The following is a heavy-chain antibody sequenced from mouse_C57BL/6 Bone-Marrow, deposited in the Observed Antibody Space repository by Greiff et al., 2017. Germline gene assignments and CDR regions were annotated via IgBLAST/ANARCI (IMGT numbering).Heavy chain of an antibody. Sequence: QVQLQQPGAELVKPGASVKMSCKASGYTFTSYWITWVKPRPGQGLEWIGDISPGSGSTNYNEKFKSKATLTVDTSSSTAYMQLSSLTSEDSAVYYCARYGDYYFEYGGEGTTLTVSS. V-gene: IGHV1-55*01. D-gene: IGHD2-13*01. CDR3: ARYGDYYFEY. CDR1: GYTFTSYW. J-gene: IGHJ2*01. CDR2: ISPGSGST.